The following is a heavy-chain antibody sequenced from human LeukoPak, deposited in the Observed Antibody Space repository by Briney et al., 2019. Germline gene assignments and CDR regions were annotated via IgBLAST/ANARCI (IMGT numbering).Heavy chain of an antibody. CDR3: AGDDCSTTPCYAY. CDR1: GFTFSNYT. Sequence: GGSLRLSCAASGFTFSNYTMNWVRQAPGKGLEWVAAIWYDGSKTSYTDSVKGRFTVSRDISKNTVYLQMNGLKAEDTAVYYCAGDDCSTTPCYAYWGQGTLVTVSS. V-gene: IGHV3-33*08. CDR2: IWYDGSKT. D-gene: IGHD2-2*01. J-gene: IGHJ4*02.